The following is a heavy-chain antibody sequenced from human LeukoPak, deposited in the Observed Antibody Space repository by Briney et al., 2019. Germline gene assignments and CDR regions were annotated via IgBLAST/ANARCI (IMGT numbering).Heavy chain of an antibody. V-gene: IGHV3-21*01. Sequence: GGSLRLSCAASGFTFSIYSMNCVRQAPGKGLEWVSSISSSSSYIYYADSVKGRFTISRDNAKNSLYLQMNSLRAEGTAVYYCAGGLTARLDYWGQGTLVTVSS. J-gene: IGHJ4*02. CDR3: AGGLTARLDY. D-gene: IGHD1-14*01. CDR2: ISSSSSYI. CDR1: GFTFSIYS.